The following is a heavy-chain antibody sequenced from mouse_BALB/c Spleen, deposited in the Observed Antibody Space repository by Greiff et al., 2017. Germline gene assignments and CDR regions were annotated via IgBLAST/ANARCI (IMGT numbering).Heavy chain of an antibody. J-gene: IGHJ1*01. CDR3: ARRGMITSNWYFDV. CDR1: GFAFSSYD. D-gene: IGHD2-4*01. Sequence: EVMLVESGGGLVKPGGSLKLSCAASGFAFSSYDMSWVRQTPEKRLEWVAYISSGGGSTYYPDTVKGRFTISRDNAKNTLYLQMSSLKSEDTAMYYCARRGMITSNWYFDVWGAGTTVTVSS. CDR2: ISSGGGST. V-gene: IGHV5-12-1*01.